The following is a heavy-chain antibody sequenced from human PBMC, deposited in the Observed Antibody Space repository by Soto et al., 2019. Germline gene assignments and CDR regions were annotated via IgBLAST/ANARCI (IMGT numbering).Heavy chain of an antibody. V-gene: IGHV3-23*01. CDR3: AKIYDSSGYYFWRGPTFDI. CDR2: ISGSGGST. J-gene: IGHJ3*02. D-gene: IGHD3-22*01. CDR1: GFTFSSYA. Sequence: PGGSLRLSCAASGFTFSSYAMSWVRQAPGKGLEWVSAISGSGGSTYYADSVKGRFTISRDNSKTTLYLQMNSLRAEDTAVYYCAKIYDSSGYYFWRGPTFDIWGQGTMVTVSS.